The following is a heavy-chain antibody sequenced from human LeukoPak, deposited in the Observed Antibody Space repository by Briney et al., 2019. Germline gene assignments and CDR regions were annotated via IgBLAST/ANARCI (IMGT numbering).Heavy chain of an antibody. D-gene: IGHD5-18*01. Sequence: SETLSLTCTVSGGSISSYYWSWIRQPPGKGLEWIGSIYYSGSTYYNPSLKSRVTISVDTSKNQFSLKLSSVTAADTAVYYCARRGSSYGLDYWGQGTLVTVSS. CDR2: IYYSGST. CDR1: GGSISSYY. J-gene: IGHJ4*02. CDR3: ARRGSSYGLDY. V-gene: IGHV4-39*01.